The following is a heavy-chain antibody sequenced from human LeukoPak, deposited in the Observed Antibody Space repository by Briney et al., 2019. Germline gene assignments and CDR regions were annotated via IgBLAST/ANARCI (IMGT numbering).Heavy chain of an antibody. CDR3: ATDAYCSGGSCYSDYYYYGMDV. V-gene: IGHV1-24*01. Sequence: ASVKVSCKVSGYTLTELSMHWVRQAPGKGLEWMGGFDPEDGETIYAQKFQSRVTMTEDTSTDTAYMELSSLRSEDTAVYYCATDAYCSGGSCYSDYYYYGMDVWGQGTTVTVSS. J-gene: IGHJ6*02. CDR1: GYTLTELS. CDR2: FDPEDGET. D-gene: IGHD2-15*01.